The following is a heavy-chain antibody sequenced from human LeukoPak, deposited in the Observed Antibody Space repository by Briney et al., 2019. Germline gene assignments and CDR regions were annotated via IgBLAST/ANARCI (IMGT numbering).Heavy chain of an antibody. CDR3: AKLDGSSPGGYYYYMDV. J-gene: IGHJ6*03. CDR1: GFTFRGYG. D-gene: IGHD5-24*01. V-gene: IGHV3-23*01. Sequence: GGSLRLSCAASGFTFRGYGMHWVRQAPGKGLEWVSAISGSGGSTYYADSVKGRFTISRDNSKNTLYLQMNSLRAEDTAVYYCAKLDGSSPGGYYYYMDVWGKGTTVTVSS. CDR2: ISGSGGST.